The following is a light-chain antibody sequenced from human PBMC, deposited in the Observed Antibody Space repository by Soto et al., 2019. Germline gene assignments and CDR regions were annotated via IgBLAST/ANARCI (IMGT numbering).Light chain of an antibody. J-gene: IGKJ1*01. Sequence: DIVLTQSPATLSLSPGDRATLSCRASQSVGTSLAWYKQQPGRAPRLLIHDAAYRASGIPERFRGSGSGTAFSLSISSLEPDDFAVYYCQHRSSWPRSFGRGTKVEV. V-gene: IGKV3-11*01. CDR3: QHRSSWPRS. CDR1: QSVGTS. CDR2: DAA.